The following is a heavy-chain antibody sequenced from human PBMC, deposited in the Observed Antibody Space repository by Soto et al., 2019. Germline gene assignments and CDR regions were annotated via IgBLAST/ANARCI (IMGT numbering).Heavy chain of an antibody. CDR3: ARDYGNTGGMDV. CDR1: GYTFNIYG. Sequence: QVQLVQSGVEVKKPGASVKVSCKASGYTFNIYGITWVRQAPGQGLEWLGWISAYNGQTKEEQKLQGRVFMTTNTSTTTAYMELRSLRSDDKAVYYCARDYGNTGGMDVWGQGTTVTVSS. J-gene: IGHJ6*01. CDR2: ISAYNGQT. V-gene: IGHV1-18*01. D-gene: IGHD4-4*01.